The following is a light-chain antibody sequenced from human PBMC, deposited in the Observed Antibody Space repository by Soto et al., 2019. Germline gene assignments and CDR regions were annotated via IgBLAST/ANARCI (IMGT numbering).Light chain of an antibody. Sequence: DIVLTQSPDSLAVSLGERATMNCKSSQNILYRSNNKNYLAWYQKKPGQPPKLLIYWSSSRESGVPERFSGSGSETDFTLIISNVQAEDVAVYYCQQYYVDFWTFGQGTRVEI. CDR3: QQYYVDFWT. J-gene: IGKJ1*01. V-gene: IGKV4-1*01. CDR1: QNILYRSNNKNY. CDR2: WSS.